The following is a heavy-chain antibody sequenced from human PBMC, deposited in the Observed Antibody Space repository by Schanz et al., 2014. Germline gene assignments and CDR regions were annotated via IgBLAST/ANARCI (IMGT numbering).Heavy chain of an antibody. J-gene: IGHJ6*02. CDR3: ARRITGTHHNPYYHGMDV. CDR2: ISGSGETT. V-gene: IGHV3-23*01. Sequence: EVQLLESGGGLVQPGGSLRLSCAASGFTFSSYAMSWVRQAPGKGLEWVSAISGSGETTYYADSVKGRFTISRDNSKNALYLQMNSLRAEDTAVYYCARRITGTHHNPYYHGMDVGGQGTTVTVSS. CDR1: GFTFSSYA. D-gene: IGHD1-20*01.